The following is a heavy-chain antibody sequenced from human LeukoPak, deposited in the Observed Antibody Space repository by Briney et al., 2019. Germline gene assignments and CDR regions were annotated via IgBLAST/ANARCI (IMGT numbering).Heavy chain of an antibody. J-gene: IGHJ4*02. CDR2: ITRSSGPI. D-gene: IGHD5-12*01. V-gene: IGHV3-48*01. CDR1: GFTFSDYS. Sequence: GGSLRPSCAASGFTFSDYSMNWVRQAPGKGLEWLSYITRSSGPIYYADSVKGRFTTSRDNAKNSLYLQMNSLRAEDTAVYYCARDNAGYDYWGQGTLVTVSS. CDR3: ARDNAGYDY.